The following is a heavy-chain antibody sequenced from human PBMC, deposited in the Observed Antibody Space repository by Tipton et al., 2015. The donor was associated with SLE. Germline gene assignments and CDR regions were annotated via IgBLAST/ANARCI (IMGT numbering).Heavy chain of an antibody. Sequence: TLSLTCAVYGGSFSGYYWSWIRQPPGKGLEWIGEINHSGSTNYNPSLKSRVTISVDTSKNQFSLKLSSVTAADTAVYYCARAELGKVGVFDYWGQGTLVTVSS. J-gene: IGHJ4*02. V-gene: IGHV4-34*01. D-gene: IGHD7-27*01. CDR1: GGSFSGYY. CDR3: ARAELGKVGVFDY. CDR2: INHSGST.